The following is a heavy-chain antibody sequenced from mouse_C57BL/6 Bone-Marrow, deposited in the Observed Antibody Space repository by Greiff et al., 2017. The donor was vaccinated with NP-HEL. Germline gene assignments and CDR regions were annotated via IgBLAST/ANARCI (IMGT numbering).Heavy chain of an antibody. D-gene: IGHD2-1*01. Sequence: VKLVESGGDLVKPGGSLKLSCAASGFTFSSYGMSWVRQTPDKRLEWVATICSGGSYTYYQASVKGRFTISRDNAKTTLYLQMSSLKAEDTAMYYCASYGTAWFAYWGQGTLVTVSA. J-gene: IGHJ3*01. CDR1: GFTFSSYG. V-gene: IGHV5-6*02. CDR2: ICSGGSYT. CDR3: ASYGTAWFAY.